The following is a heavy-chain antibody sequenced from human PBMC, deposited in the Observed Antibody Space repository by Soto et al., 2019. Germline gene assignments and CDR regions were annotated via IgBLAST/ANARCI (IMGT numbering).Heavy chain of an antibody. D-gene: IGHD5-18*01. Sequence: EVQLVESGGGLVQPGGSLRLSCAASGFAFSAYSMNWVRQAPGRGLEWVSYISSSSGSIYYADSMKGRFTISRDNAKSSLYLQVNSLRAEDTAVYFCARGDQSNSFRFQHWGQGTVV. V-gene: IGHV3-48*01. CDR2: ISSSSGSI. CDR1: GFAFSAYS. CDR3: ARGDQSNSFRFQH. J-gene: IGHJ1*01.